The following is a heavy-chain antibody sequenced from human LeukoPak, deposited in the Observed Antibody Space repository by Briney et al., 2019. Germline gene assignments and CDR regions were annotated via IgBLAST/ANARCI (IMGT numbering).Heavy chain of an antibody. V-gene: IGHV3-23*01. D-gene: IGHD2-2*01. CDR1: GFTFSSYA. CDR2: ISGSGGST. Sequence: GGSLRLSCAASGFTFSSYAMSWVRQAPGKGLEWVSAISGSGGSTYYADSVEGRFTISRDNSKNTLYLQMNSLRAEDTAVYYCAKFPDIVVVPAAMFDYWGQGTLVTVSS. CDR3: AKFPDIVVVPAAMFDY. J-gene: IGHJ4*02.